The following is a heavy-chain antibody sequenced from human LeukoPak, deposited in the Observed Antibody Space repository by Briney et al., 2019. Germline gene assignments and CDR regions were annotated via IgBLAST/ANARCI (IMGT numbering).Heavy chain of an antibody. CDR1: GFTFSSYW. Sequence: PGGSLRLSCAASGFTFSSYWMHWVRQAPGKGLVWVSRITSDGSGTSYADSVKGRFTISRDNAKNTLYLQMNSLRAEDTAVYYCARGDHYGVRHWGQGTLVTVSS. CDR2: ITSDGSGT. J-gene: IGHJ1*01. CDR3: ARGDHYGVRH. V-gene: IGHV3-74*01. D-gene: IGHD3-10*01.